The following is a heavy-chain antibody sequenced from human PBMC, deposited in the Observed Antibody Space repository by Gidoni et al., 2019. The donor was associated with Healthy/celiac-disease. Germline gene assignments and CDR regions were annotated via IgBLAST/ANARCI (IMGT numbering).Heavy chain of an antibody. CDR2: IIPILGIA. V-gene: IGHV1-69*09. CDR3: ASRNEDYGDYCRGDSPCFDC. J-gene: IGHJ4*02. Sequence: QVQLVQSGAEVKKPGSPVKVSCKDSVGTFSSYAISWVRQAPGQGLEWMGRIIPILGIANYAQKFQGRVTITADKSTSTAYMELSSLRSEDTAVYYCASRNEDYGDYCRGDSPCFDCWGQGTLVTVSS. D-gene: IGHD4-17*01. CDR1: VGTFSSYA.